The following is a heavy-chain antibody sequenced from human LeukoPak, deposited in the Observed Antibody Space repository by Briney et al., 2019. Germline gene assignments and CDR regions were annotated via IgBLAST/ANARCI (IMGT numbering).Heavy chain of an antibody. CDR2: ISYDGSNK. D-gene: IGHD5-18*01. V-gene: IGHV3-30*18. CDR1: GFTFSSHG. Sequence: GGPLRLSCAASGFTFSSHGTHGVRQAPGKGLEGVAVISYDGSNKYYADSVKGRFTISRVNYKNTLYLQMISLRDEDTAVYYCAKDREEYSYGYFYYGMDVWGKGATVSVSS. J-gene: IGHJ6*04. CDR3: AKDREEYSYGYFYYGMDV.